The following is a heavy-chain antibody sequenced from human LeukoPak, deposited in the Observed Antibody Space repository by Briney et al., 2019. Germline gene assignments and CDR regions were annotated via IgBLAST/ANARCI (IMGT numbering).Heavy chain of an antibody. Sequence: SVKVSCKASGGTFSSYAISWVRQAPGQGLEWMGRIIPILGIANYAQKFQGRVTITADKSTSTAYMELSSLRSEDTAVYYCAGDTVGYCSGGSCSNWFDPWGQGTLVTVSS. CDR1: GGTFSSYA. V-gene: IGHV1-69*04. CDR3: AGDTVGYCSGGSCSNWFDP. D-gene: IGHD2-15*01. J-gene: IGHJ5*02. CDR2: IIPILGIA.